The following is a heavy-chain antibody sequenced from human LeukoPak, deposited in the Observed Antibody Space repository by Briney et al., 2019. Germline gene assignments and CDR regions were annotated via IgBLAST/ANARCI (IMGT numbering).Heavy chain of an antibody. J-gene: IGHJ4*02. CDR1: GGSISSGGYS. V-gene: IGHV4-30-2*05. Sequence: PSETLSLTCAVSGGSISSGGYSWSWIRQPPGKGLEWIGYIYHSGSTYYNPSLKSRVTISVDTSKNQFSLKLSSVTAADTAVYYCARYYYDSSGYYYYFDYWGQGTLVTVSS. CDR3: ARYYYDSSGYYYYFDY. CDR2: IYHSGST. D-gene: IGHD3-22*01.